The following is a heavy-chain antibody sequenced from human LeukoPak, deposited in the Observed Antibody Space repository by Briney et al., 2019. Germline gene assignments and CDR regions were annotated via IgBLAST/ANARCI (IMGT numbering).Heavy chain of an antibody. CDR2: IIPILGIA. V-gene: IGHV1-69*04. Sequence: GASVKVSCKASGGTFSSYAIRWVRPAPGQGLEWMGRIIPILGIANYAQKLWGRGTITADKSTRTAYMELSSLRSEDTAVYYCASQTSRYCSSTSCYAIYYYYYGMDVWGQGTTVTVSS. CDR3: ASQTSRYCSSTSCYAIYYYYYGMDV. J-gene: IGHJ6*02. D-gene: IGHD2-2*01. CDR1: GGTFSSYA.